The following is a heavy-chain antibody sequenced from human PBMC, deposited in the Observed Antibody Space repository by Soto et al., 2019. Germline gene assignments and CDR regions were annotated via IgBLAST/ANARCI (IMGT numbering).Heavy chain of an antibody. J-gene: IGHJ6*02. V-gene: IGHV3-23*01. Sequence: EVQLLESGGGLVQPGGSLRLSCAASGFTFSSYAMSWVRQAPGKGLEWVSAISGSGGSTYYADSVKGRFTISRDNSKNKLYLQMNSLRAEDTAVYYCAKDRRYYDFGSGSRGSRWVCGQGTTVTVSS. CDR1: GFTFSSYA. CDR2: ISGSGGST. CDR3: AKDRRYYDFGSGSRGSRWV. D-gene: IGHD3-3*01.